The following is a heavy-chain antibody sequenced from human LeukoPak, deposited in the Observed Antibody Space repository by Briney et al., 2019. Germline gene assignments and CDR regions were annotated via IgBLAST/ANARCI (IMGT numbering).Heavy chain of an antibody. J-gene: IGHJ4*02. CDR1: GFTVSSNY. V-gene: IGHV3-53*01. D-gene: IGHD3-22*01. Sequence: PGGSLRLSCAASGFTVSSNYMSWVRQAPGKGLEWVSVIYSGGSTYYADSVKGRFTISRDNSKNTLYLQMNSLRAEDTAVYYCARVWWDYYDSSGYLDYWGQGTLVTVSS. CDR2: IYSGGST. CDR3: ARVWWDYYDSSGYLDY.